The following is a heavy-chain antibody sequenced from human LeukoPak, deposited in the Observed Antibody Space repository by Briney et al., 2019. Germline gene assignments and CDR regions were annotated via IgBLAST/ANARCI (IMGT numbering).Heavy chain of an antibody. CDR3: ARGGVYGDFQMAY. CDR2: INPNGGDT. CDR1: GYTFTAYY. Sequence: ASVKVSCKTSGYTFTAYYMHWMRQAPGQGLEWMGWINPNGGDTNYAQKFQGRVTMTRDTSISTACMELSRLRSDDTAVYFCARGGVYGDFQMAYWGQGTLVTVSS. V-gene: IGHV1-2*02. D-gene: IGHD4-17*01. J-gene: IGHJ4*02.